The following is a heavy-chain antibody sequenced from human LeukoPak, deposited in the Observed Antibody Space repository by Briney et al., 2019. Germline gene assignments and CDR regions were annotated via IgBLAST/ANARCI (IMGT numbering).Heavy chain of an antibody. Sequence: SVKVSCKASGGTFSSYAISWVRQAPGQGLEWMGGIIPIFGTANYAQKFQGRVTITADESTSTAYMELSSLRSEDTAVYYCAGEVGATLYDAFDIWGQGTMVTVSS. D-gene: IGHD1-26*01. CDR3: AGEVGATLYDAFDI. V-gene: IGHV1-69*01. CDR1: GGTFSSYA. J-gene: IGHJ3*02. CDR2: IIPIFGTA.